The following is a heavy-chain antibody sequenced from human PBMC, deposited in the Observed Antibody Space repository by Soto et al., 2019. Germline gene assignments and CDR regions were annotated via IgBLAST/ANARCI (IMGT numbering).Heavy chain of an antibody. V-gene: IGHV1-2*04. J-gene: IGHJ3*02. CDR2: INPNSGGT. D-gene: IGHD5-18*01. CDR3: ARAYVDTAMVTYDAFDI. Sequence: SVKVSCKASGYTFTGYYMHLVRQAPEQGLEWMGWINPNSGGTNYAQKFQGWVTMTRDTSISTAYMELSRLRSDDTAVYYCARAYVDTAMVTYDAFDIWGQGTMVTVSS. CDR1: GYTFTGYY.